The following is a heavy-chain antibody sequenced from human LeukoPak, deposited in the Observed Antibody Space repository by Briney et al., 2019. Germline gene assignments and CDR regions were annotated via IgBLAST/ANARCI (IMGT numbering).Heavy chain of an antibody. CDR1: GFPFSSYA. V-gene: IGHV3-23*01. Sequence: GSLRLSCAASGFPFSSYAMSWVRQAPGKGLEWVSAISGSGGSTYYADSVKGRFTISRDNSKNTLYLQMNSLRAEDTAVYYWANEVRWQQPVFDYWGQGTLVTVSS. J-gene: IGHJ4*02. CDR2: ISGSGGST. D-gene: IGHD6-13*01. CDR3: ANEVRWQQPVFDY.